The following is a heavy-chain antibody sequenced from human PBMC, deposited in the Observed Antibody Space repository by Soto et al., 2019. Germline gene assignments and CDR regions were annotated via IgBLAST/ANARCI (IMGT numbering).Heavy chain of an antibody. D-gene: IGHD6-13*01. J-gene: IGHJ4*02. V-gene: IGHV3-30*18. CDR3: AKDFAAGADF. Sequence: GGSLRLSCAASGFTFSSYGMHWVRQAPGKGLEWVAVISYDGSNKYYADSVKGRFTISRDNSKNTLYLQMNSLRAEDTAVYYWAKDFAAGADFWGQGTLVTVSS. CDR2: ISYDGSNK. CDR1: GFTFSSYG.